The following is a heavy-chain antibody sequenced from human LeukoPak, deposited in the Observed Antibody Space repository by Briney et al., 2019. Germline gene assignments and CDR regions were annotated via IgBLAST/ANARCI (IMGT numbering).Heavy chain of an antibody. J-gene: IGHJ4*02. Sequence: WGSQRLSCAASGFNLSSYNMDWVRQAPGKGLEWVSSISTSSSYIYYADSVKGRFTISRDNAKNSLYLQMNSLRAEDTAVYYCARDLTIRTATFDYWGQGTLVTVSS. V-gene: IGHV3-21*06. CDR3: ARDLTIRTATFDY. CDR1: GFNLSSYN. D-gene: IGHD5-18*01. CDR2: ISTSSSYI.